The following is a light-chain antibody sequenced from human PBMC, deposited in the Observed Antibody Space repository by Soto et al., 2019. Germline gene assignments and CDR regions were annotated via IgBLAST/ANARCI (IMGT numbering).Light chain of an antibody. CDR3: SSYTSDNRSYV. J-gene: IGLJ1*01. CDR2: EVS. V-gene: IGLV2-14*01. Sequence: QSVLTQPASVSGSPGQSITISCTGTRSDVGAYTSVAWYQQHPGKAPKLMIYEVSNRPSGVSNRFSGSKSANTASLTISGLQAEDEAHYYCSSYTSDNRSYVFGTGTKLTVL. CDR1: RSDVGAYTS.